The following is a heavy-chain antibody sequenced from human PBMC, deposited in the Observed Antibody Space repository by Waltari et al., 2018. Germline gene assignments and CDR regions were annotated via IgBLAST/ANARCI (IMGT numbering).Heavy chain of an antibody. Sequence: QVQLVESGGGVVQPGRSLRLSCAASGFTFSSYGMHGVRQAPGKGLEWVAGIWYDGSNKYYADSVKGRFTISRDNSKNTLYLQINSLRAEDTAMYYCAILEGGIAVAGEIDAFDIWGQGTMVTVSS. J-gene: IGHJ3*02. CDR3: AILEGGIAVAGEIDAFDI. V-gene: IGHV3-33*08. CDR1: GFTFSSYG. CDR2: IWYDGSNK. D-gene: IGHD6-19*01.